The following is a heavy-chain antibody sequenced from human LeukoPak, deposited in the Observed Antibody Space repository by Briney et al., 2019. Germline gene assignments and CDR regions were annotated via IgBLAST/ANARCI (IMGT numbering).Heavy chain of an antibody. Sequence: GGPLRLSCAASGFTFSNYWMSWVRQAPGKGLDWVSSISISSSFIYYSDSVRGRFSISRDNAKNSLYLQMDSLRAEDAAVYYCAGAYYVGYSYGRNHYWYFDLWGRGTLVTVSS. CDR1: GFTFSNYW. V-gene: IGHV3-21*01. J-gene: IGHJ2*01. CDR2: ISISSSFI. D-gene: IGHD5-18*01. CDR3: AGAYYVGYSYGRNHYWYFDL.